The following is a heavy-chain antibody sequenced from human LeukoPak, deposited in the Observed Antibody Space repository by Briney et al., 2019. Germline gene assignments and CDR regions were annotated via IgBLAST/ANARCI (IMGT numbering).Heavy chain of an antibody. CDR1: GGSISSYY. Sequence: PSETLSLTCTVSGGSISSYYWSWIRQPPGKGLEWIGYIYYSGSTNYNPSLKSRVTISVDTSKNQFSLKLSSVTAADTAVYYCARDDSSSWYSFDIWGQGTMVTVSS. V-gene: IGHV4-59*01. CDR2: IYYSGST. CDR3: ARDDSSSWYSFDI. J-gene: IGHJ3*02. D-gene: IGHD6-13*01.